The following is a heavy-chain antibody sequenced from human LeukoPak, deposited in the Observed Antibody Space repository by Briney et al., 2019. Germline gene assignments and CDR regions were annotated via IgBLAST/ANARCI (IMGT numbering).Heavy chain of an antibody. J-gene: IGHJ4*02. CDR3: ARDRGYSTFDY. V-gene: IGHV3-48*01. Sequence: GGSLRLSCAASGFTFSDCMNWVRQAPGKGLEWISYIGIDSGNTNYADSVKGRFTISRDNAKNSLYLQMNSLRVDDTAVYYCARDRGYSTFDYWGQGTLVTVSS. D-gene: IGHD4-23*01. CDR2: IGIDSGNT. CDR1: GFTFSDC.